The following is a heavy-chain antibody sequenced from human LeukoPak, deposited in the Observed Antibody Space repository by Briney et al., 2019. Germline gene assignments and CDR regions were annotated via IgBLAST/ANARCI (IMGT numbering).Heavy chain of an antibody. CDR3: ARAVSSSWYEVA. CDR2: IYYSGST. Sequence: SWIRQPPGKGLEWIGYIYYSGSTYYNPSLKSRVTISVDTSKNQFSLKLSSVTAADTAVYYCARAVSSSWYEVAWGQGTLVTVSS. D-gene: IGHD6-13*01. V-gene: IGHV4-30-4*08. J-gene: IGHJ5*02.